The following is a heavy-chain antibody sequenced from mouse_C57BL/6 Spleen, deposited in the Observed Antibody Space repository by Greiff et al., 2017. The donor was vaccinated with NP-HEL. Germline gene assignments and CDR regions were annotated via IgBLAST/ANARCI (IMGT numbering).Heavy chain of an antibody. J-gene: IGHJ2*01. Sequence: QVQLQQPGAELVMPGASVKLSCKASGYTFTSYWMHWVKQRPGQGLEWIGEIDPSASYTNYNQKFKGKSTLTVDKSSSTAYMQLSSLTSEDSAVYYCARNIYYFDYWGQGTTLTVSS. CDR3: ARNIYYFDY. CDR2: IDPSASYT. CDR1: GYTFTSYW. V-gene: IGHV1-69*01.